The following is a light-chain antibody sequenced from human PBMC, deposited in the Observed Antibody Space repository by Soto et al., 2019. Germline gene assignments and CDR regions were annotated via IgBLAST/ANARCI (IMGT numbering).Light chain of an antibody. Sequence: AIRMTQSPSSFSASTGDRVTITCRASQGISSWLAWYQQKPGKAPKLLIYAASSLQSGVPSRFSGSGSGTDFTLTISSLHPDDFATYYCQQYNSYSPTFGQGTKVDI. J-gene: IGKJ1*01. CDR1: QGISSW. V-gene: IGKV1-8*01. CDR2: AAS. CDR3: QQYNSYSPT.